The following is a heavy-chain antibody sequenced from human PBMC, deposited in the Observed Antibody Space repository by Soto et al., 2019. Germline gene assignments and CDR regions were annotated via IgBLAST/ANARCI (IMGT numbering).Heavy chain of an antibody. CDR3: ARDLEFRDGNISHLDY. D-gene: IGHD3-10*01. CDR2: IIPIIGTP. J-gene: IGHJ4*02. V-gene: IGHV1-69*13. Sequence: SVKVSCKASGGTFRNHVFNWVRQAPGQGLEWMGGIIPIIGTPNYAQKFQGRVTITADASTNTDYLEVSSLRSQDTAVYYCARDLEFRDGNISHLDYWGQGTLVTVSS. CDR1: GGTFRNHV.